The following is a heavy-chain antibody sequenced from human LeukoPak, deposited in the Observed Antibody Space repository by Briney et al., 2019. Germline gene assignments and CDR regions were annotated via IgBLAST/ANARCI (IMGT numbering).Heavy chain of an antibody. CDR1: GFTFSSHW. V-gene: IGHV3-7*01. CDR3: ARGLTAIDV. J-gene: IGHJ3*01. Sequence: GGSLRLSCAAPGFTFSSHWMSWVCQAPGKGLEWVATIKQDGSEKYYVDSVKGRFTISRDNAKNSLYLQMNSLRAEDTALYYCARGLTAIDVWGQGTMVTVSS. D-gene: IGHD5-18*01. CDR2: IKQDGSEK.